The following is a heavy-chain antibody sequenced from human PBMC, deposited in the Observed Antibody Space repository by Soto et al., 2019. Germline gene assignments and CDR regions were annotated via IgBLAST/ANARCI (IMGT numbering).Heavy chain of an antibody. V-gene: IGHV3-30*18. D-gene: IGHD2-8*01. CDR2: ISHDGSNK. J-gene: IGHJ6*02. CDR3: AKDDGTYCTNGVCPGADYYGMDV. CDR1: GFSFSAYG. Sequence: GGSLRLSCAASGFSFSAYGMHWVRQAPGKGLDWVAVISHDGSNKSYAGSVKGRFTISRDNSKNTLFLQMNSLRAEDTAVYYCAKDDGTYCTNGVCPGADYYGMDVWGQGTTVTVS.